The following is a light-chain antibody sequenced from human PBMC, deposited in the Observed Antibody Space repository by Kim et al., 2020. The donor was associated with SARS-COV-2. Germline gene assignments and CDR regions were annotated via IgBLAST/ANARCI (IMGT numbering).Light chain of an antibody. J-gene: IGKJ4*01. V-gene: IGKV3-11*01. CDR2: ETS. CDR1: QSVGNS. Sequence: PGERATLSCRASQSVGNSLAWFQQKPGQAPRLLIFETSNRDTGIPARFSGSGSGTGFTLTISSLEPEDFAVYYCQQRYDWPLTFGGGTKVDI. CDR3: QQRYDWPLT.